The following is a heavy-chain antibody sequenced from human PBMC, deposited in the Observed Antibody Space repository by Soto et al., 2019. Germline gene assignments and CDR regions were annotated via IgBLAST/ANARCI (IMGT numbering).Heavy chain of an antibody. D-gene: IGHD1-26*01. Sequence: PGGSLGLSCAASGFTFSSYGMHWVRQAPGKGLEWVAVISYDGSNKYYADSVKGRFTISRDNSKNTLYLQMNSLRAEDTAVYYCAKRGSGSQFDYWGQGTLVTVSS. V-gene: IGHV3-30*18. J-gene: IGHJ4*02. CDR2: ISYDGSNK. CDR3: AKRGSGSQFDY. CDR1: GFTFSSYG.